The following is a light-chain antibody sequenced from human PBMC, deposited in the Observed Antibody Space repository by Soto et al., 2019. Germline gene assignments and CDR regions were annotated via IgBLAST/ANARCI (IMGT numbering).Light chain of an antibody. CDR3: PQRGKGWT. CDR1: QSVGSS. CDR2: DAS. V-gene: IGKV3-11*01. Sequence: EIEGSQSPPTLSLSPGERATLSCRASQSVGSSFAWYQQRPGQAPRLLIYDASIRATGIPAGFSGSWSGPDVILTISSQEAEDFAMCFCPQRGKGWTFGHGTKGAI. J-gene: IGKJ1*01.